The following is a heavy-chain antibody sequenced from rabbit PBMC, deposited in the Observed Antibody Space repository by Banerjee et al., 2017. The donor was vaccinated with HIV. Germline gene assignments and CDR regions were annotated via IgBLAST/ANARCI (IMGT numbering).Heavy chain of an antibody. CDR1: GIDFSSYYY. CDR3: ARSYGGNGYYDYYFNL. V-gene: IGHV1S45*01. D-gene: IGHD8-1*01. J-gene: IGHJ4*01. Sequence: QQQLEESGGGLVKPGGTLTLTCKASGIDFSSYYYMCWVRQAPGKGLEWSACIHTDSSGTTRYASWAKGRFTISKSSSTTVTLQMTSLTAADTATYFCARSYGGNGYYDYYFNLWGQGTLVTVS. CDR2: IHTDSSGTT.